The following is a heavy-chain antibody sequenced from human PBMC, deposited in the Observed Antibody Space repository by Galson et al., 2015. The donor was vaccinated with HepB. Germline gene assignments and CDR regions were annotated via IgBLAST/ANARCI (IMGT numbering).Heavy chain of an antibody. Sequence: ETLSLTCTVSGGSISNYYWSWIRQPAGKGLEWIGRIYTSESTNYNPSLKSRVSMSVDTSKNQFSLKLSSVTAADTAMYYCARSGVCSSTNCYRHAFGIWGQGTMVTVSP. CDR2: IYTSEST. CDR3: ARSGVCSSTNCYRHAFGI. CDR1: GGSISNYY. V-gene: IGHV4-4*07. J-gene: IGHJ3*02. D-gene: IGHD2-2*01.